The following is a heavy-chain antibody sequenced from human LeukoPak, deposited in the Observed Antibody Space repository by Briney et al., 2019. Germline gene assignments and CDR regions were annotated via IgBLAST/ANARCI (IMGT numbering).Heavy chain of an antibody. Sequence: QSGGSLSLSCAASGFTFCSYAMSWVRRAPGKGLEWVSAISGSGGSTYYADSVKGRFTISRDNSKNTLYLQMNSLRAEDTAVYYCATLAAPYYYYYGMDVWGQGTTVTVSS. CDR1: GFTFCSYA. D-gene: IGHD2-15*01. J-gene: IGHJ6*02. V-gene: IGHV3-23*01. CDR3: ATLAAPYYYYYGMDV. CDR2: ISGSGGST.